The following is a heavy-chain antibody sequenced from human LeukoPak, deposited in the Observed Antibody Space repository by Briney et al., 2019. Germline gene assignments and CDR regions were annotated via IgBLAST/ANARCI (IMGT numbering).Heavy chain of an antibody. CDR2: IKPDGSAT. CDR1: GFSFSNFW. D-gene: IGHD6-6*01. Sequence: GGSLRLSCAASGFSFSNFWMSWVRQAPGKGLEWVANIKPDGSATNYVDSVKGRFTISSDNAKNSLDLQMNSLRAEDTAVYYCARGGGSSSWGQGTLVTVSS. CDR3: ARGGGSSS. J-gene: IGHJ5*02. V-gene: IGHV3-7*01.